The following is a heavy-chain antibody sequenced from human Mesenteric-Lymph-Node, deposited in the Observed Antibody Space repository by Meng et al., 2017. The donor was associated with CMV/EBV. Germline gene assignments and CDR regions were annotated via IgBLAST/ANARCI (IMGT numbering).Heavy chain of an antibody. V-gene: IGHV3-30-3*01. CDR3: ARDGEYSSSWWKYFDH. CDR2: ISYDGNNK. Sequence: GGSLRLSCVASGFILSSYSVNWVRQAPGKGLEWVALISYDGNNKYYADSVKGRFTISRVSLQMNSLRPEDTAVYYCARDGEYSSSWWKYFDHWGQGTLVTVSS. D-gene: IGHD6-13*01. J-gene: IGHJ4*02. CDR1: GFILSSYS.